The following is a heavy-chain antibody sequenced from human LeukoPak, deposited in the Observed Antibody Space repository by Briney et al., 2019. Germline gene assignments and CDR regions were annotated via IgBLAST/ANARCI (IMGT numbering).Heavy chain of an antibody. CDR1: GFMFDDYG. CDR3: ARGSPQGFDP. CDR2: IWYDGSNK. J-gene: IGHJ5*02. V-gene: IGHV3-33*08. Sequence: GGSLRLSCAASGFMFDDYGMHWVRQAPGKGLEWVAVIWYDGSNKYHADSVKGRFAISRDNSKNTLYLQMNSLRAEDTAVYYCARGSPQGFDPWGQGTLVTVSS.